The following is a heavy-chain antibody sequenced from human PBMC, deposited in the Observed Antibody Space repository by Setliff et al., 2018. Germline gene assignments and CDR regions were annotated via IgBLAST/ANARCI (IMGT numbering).Heavy chain of an antibody. V-gene: IGHV1-18*01. Sequence: GASVKVSCKASGYTFTSYGISWVRQAPGQGLEWMGWISTYNGDTDYAQKLQDRLTMTTDXXTSTVYXXXXXXXXXXXXXXXXXXRVYSSSSGYYHYYMDVWGKGTTVTVSS. D-gene: IGHD6-6*01. J-gene: IGHJ6*03. CDR3: XXRVYSSSSGYYHYYMDV. CDR1: GYTFTSYG. CDR2: ISTYNGDT.